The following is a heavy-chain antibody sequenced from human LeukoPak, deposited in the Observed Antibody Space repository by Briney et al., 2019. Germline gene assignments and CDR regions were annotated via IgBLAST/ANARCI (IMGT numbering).Heavy chain of an antibody. Sequence: GGSLRLSCAASGFTVSSNYMSWVRQAPGKGLEWVSVIHSGGRTYYADSVKGRFTISRDNPKNTLYLQMNSLRAEDTAVYYCWLHYGMDVWGQGTTVTVSS. J-gene: IGHJ6*02. CDR3: WLHYGMDV. CDR2: IHSGGRT. D-gene: IGHD5-12*01. V-gene: IGHV3-53*01. CDR1: GFTVSSNY.